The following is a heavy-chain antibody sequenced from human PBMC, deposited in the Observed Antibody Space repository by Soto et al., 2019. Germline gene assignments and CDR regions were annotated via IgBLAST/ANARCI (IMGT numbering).Heavy chain of an antibody. J-gene: IGHJ4*02. D-gene: IGHD6-13*01. Sequence: ASVRVSCKSSGYTFTSCGISWVLQAPGQGLEWMGWISAYNGNTNYAQKLQGRVTMTTDTSTSTAYMELRSLRSDDTAVYYCARELSYSSSWYYYWGQGTLVTVSS. V-gene: IGHV1-18*04. CDR1: GYTFTSCG. CDR2: ISAYNGNT. CDR3: ARELSYSSSWYYY.